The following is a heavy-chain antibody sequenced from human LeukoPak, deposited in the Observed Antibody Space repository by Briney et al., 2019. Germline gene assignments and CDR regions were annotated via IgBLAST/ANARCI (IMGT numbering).Heavy chain of an antibody. Sequence: GGSLRLSCTASGFTFGDYAVSWVRQAPGKGLEWVSYISSSSTYTNYADSVKGRFTISRDNAKNSLYLQMNSLRAEDTAVYYCARSLRRDCDSTSCWAALDIWGQGTMVTVSS. J-gene: IGHJ3*02. D-gene: IGHD2-2*01. V-gene: IGHV3-11*03. CDR3: ARSLRRDCDSTSCWAALDI. CDR1: GFTFGDYA. CDR2: ISSSSTYT.